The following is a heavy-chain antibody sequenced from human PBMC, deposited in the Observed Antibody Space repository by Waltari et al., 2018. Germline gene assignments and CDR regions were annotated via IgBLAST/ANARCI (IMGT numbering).Heavy chain of an antibody. CDR3: AKSRGFEY. CDR2: INYDGSQK. D-gene: IGHD2-2*01. Sequence: EVQLVESGGGLVQPGGSLRLSCGASGFTFSRYWMSWVRQTPGKGRQWVANINYDGSQKYYVDSVKGRFTISRDNAKNSVYLQMNSLRVEDSAVYYCAKSRGFEYWGQGALITVS. J-gene: IGHJ4*02. V-gene: IGHV3-7*01. CDR1: GFTFSRYW.